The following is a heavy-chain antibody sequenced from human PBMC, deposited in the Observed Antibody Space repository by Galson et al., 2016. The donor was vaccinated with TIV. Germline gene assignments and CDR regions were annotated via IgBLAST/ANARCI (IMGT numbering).Heavy chain of an antibody. CDR1: GGIFRSNA. CDR3: ARSPHYYSSYMDV. J-gene: IGHJ6*03. CDR2: ILAIFGTA. V-gene: IGHV1-69*13. Sequence: SVKVSCKASGGIFRSNAINWVRQAPGQGLEWMGGILAIFGTANYAQKFQGRVSIIADESTSTAYLELTSLRSDDTAVYYCARSPHYYSSYMDVWGKGTTVTVSS.